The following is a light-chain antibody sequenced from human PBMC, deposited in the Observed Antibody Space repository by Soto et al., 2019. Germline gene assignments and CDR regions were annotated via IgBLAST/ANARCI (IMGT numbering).Light chain of an antibody. Sequence: EIVLTQSPGTLSLSPGEGASLSCRASQSVSSNLAWYQQKPGQAPRLLIYSTSTRATGIPARFSGSGSGTEFTLTISSLQSEDSAVYYCQQYYDWLSWTFGQGTKVDIK. V-gene: IGKV3-15*01. CDR1: QSVSSN. J-gene: IGKJ1*01. CDR2: STS. CDR3: QQYYDWLSWT.